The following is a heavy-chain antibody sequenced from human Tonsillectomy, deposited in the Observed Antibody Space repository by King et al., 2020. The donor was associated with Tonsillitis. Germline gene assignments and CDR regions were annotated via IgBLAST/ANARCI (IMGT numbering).Heavy chain of an antibody. CDR3: ARSGVRREYSYPYNWFDP. V-gene: IGHV1-2*02. J-gene: IGHJ5*02. D-gene: IGHD5-18*01. CDR2: INPNSGGT. Sequence: QLVQSGAEVKKPGASVKVSCKASGYTFTGYYIHWVRQAPGQGLEWMGWINPNSGGTNYAQKFQGRVTMTRDTSITTDYMELSRLRSDDTAVYYCARSGVRREYSYPYNWFDPWGQGTLVTVSS. CDR1: GYTFTGYY.